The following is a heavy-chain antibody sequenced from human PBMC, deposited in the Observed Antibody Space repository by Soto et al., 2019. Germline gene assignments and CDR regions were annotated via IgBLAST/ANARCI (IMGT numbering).Heavy chain of an antibody. CDR1: GFTFSSYG. V-gene: IGHV3-30*18. J-gene: IGHJ5*02. Sequence: GGSLRLSCAASGFTFSSYGMHWVRQAPGKGLEWVAVISYDGSNKYYADSVKGRFTISRDSSKNTLYLQMNSLRAEDTAVYYCANDAGNNWFDPWGQGTLVTVSS. CDR2: ISYDGSNK. CDR3: ANDAGNNWFDP.